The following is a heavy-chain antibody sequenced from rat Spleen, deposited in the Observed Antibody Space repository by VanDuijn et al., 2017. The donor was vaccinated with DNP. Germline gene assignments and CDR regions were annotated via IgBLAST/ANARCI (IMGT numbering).Heavy chain of an antibody. Sequence: EVQLVETGGGLVQPGRSVKLSCVASGFTFSGYWMYWIRQAPGKGLEWVASINTDGDSSYYPDSVKGRFTISRDNAESTGYLLMNSLRSEDTATYYCVKDSTYYFDYWGQGVMVTVSS. J-gene: IGHJ2*01. CDR1: GFTFSGYW. CDR2: INTDGDSS. CDR3: VKDSTYYFDY. V-gene: IGHV5-58*01.